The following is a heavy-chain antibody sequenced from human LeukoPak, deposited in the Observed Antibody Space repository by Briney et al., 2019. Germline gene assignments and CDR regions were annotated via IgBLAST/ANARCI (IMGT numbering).Heavy chain of an antibody. D-gene: IGHD6-19*01. CDR3: ARVRGRSWLETKTWFDP. J-gene: IGHJ5*02. V-gene: IGHV1-2*04. Sequence: ASVKVSCKASGYTFTGYYMHWVRQAPGQGLEWMGWINPNSGGTNYAQKFQGWVTMTRDTSISTAYMELSRLRSDDTAVYYCARVRGRSWLETKTWFDPWGQGTLVTVSS. CDR2: INPNSGGT. CDR1: GYTFTGYY.